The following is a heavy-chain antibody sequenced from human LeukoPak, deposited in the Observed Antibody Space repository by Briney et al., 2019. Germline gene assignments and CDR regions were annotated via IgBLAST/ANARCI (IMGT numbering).Heavy chain of an antibody. Sequence: KTPETLSLTCTVSGYSISSGYYWGWIRQPPGQGLEWIGGIYHSGSTYYNPPLKSRVTISVDTSKNQFSLKLSSVTAADTAVYYCARDLMTNWGPFDYGGQGTLVTVSS. CDR1: GYSISSGYY. V-gene: IGHV4-38-2*02. CDR2: IYHSGST. J-gene: IGHJ4*02. D-gene: IGHD7-27*01. CDR3: ARDLMTNWGPFDY.